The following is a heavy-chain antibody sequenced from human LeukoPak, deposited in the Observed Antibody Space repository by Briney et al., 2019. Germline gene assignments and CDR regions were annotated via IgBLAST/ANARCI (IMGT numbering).Heavy chain of an antibody. CDR1: GFTFSSYV. V-gene: IGHV3-23*01. Sequence: GGSLRLSCEASGFTFSSYVMAWVRQAPEKGLEWVAGITGSSDITDYADSVKGRFTISRDDSKNTLYLQMNSLMAVDTAIYYCAKKIPGTYPFDYWGRGTLVTVSS. CDR3: AKKIPGTYPFDY. D-gene: IGHD1-26*01. J-gene: IGHJ4*02. CDR2: ITGSSDIT.